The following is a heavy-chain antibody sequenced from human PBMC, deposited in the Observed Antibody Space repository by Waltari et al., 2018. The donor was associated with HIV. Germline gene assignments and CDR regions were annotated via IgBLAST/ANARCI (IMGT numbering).Heavy chain of an antibody. Sequence: QVQLVESGGGVVQPGGSLRLSCTASGFTFSNYGMYWVRQAPGKGLQVVAFIRYDGTNKYDADSGKGRFIISRDNSKNTLSLQMHSLRAEDTAVYYCAKAPHHYDSSGPVYWGQGTLVTVSS. CDR2: IRYDGTNK. J-gene: IGHJ4*02. CDR1: GFTFSNYG. D-gene: IGHD3-22*01. CDR3: AKAPHHYDSSGPVY. V-gene: IGHV3-30*02.